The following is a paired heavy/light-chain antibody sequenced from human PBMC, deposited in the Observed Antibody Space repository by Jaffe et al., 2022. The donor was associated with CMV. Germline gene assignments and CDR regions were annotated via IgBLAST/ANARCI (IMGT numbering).Light chain of an antibody. CDR1: QGISSY. V-gene: IGKV1-9*01. CDR3: QQLNSYPSLT. Sequence: DIQLTQSPSFLSASVGDSVTITCRASQGISSYFAWYQQKPGKAPKLLIYAASTLQSGVPSRFSGSGSGTEFTLTISSLQPEDFATYYCQQLNSYPSLTFGGGTKVEIK. J-gene: IGKJ4*01. CDR2: AAS.
Heavy chain of an antibody. V-gene: IGHV3-64D*06. CDR2: ISSNGGST. J-gene: IGHJ4*02. CDR3: VKGYCSSTSCRPY. CDR1: GFTFSSYA. D-gene: IGHD2-2*01. Sequence: EVQLVESGGGLVQPGGSLRLSCSASGFTFSSYAMHWVRQAPGKGLEYVSAISSNGGSTYYADSVKGRFTISRDNSKNTLYLQMSSLRAEDTAVYYCVKGYCSSTSCRPYWGQGTLVTVSS.